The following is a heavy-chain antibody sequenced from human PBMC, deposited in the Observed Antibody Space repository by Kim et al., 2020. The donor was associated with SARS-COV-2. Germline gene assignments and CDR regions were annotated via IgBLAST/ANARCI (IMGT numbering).Heavy chain of an antibody. D-gene: IGHD6-13*01. Sequence: AKGRFTISRDNSKNTLYLQMNSLRAEDTAVYYCARTHPRYSSSWYSSFDYWGQGTLVTVSS. J-gene: IGHJ4*02. CDR3: ARTHPRYSSSWYSSFDY. V-gene: IGHV3-66*01.